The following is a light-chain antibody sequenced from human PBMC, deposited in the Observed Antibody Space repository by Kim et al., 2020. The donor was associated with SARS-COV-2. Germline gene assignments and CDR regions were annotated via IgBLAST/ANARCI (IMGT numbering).Light chain of an antibody. CDR3: QQSYITPRLT. V-gene: IGKV1-39*01. CDR2: AAS. J-gene: IGKJ4*01. Sequence: SVGDRITITCRARQSVRTYLNWFRHKPGKAPKLLIYAASNLQSGVPSRFGGSGSETDFSLTISSLQPEDFATYYCQQSYITPRLTFGGGTKVDIK. CDR1: QSVRTY.